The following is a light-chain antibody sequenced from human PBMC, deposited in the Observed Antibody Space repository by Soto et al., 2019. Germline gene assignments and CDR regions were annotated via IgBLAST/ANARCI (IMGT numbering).Light chain of an antibody. Sequence: EIVLTQSTATLSLSPGERATLSCRASQSVSSYLAWYQQKPGQAPRLLIYDASNRATGIPARFSGSGSGTDFTLTISSLEPEDFAVYYCQQRSNWRMYTFGQGTKLEIK. V-gene: IGKV3-11*01. CDR1: QSVSSY. CDR3: QQRSNWRMYT. CDR2: DAS. J-gene: IGKJ2*01.